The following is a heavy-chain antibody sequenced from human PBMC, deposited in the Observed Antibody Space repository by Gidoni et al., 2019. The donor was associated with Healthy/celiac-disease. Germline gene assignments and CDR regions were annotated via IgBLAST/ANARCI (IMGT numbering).Heavy chain of an antibody. V-gene: IGHV1-3*01. J-gene: IGHJ4*02. CDR3: ARGLTVSRLLGY. D-gene: IGHD2-8*02. CDR1: GYTFTSYA. CDR2: INAGNGNT. Sequence: QVQLVQSGAEVTKPGASVTVSFTASGYTFTSYAMHWVRQAPGQRLEWMGGINAGNGNTKYSQKFQGRGTMTRDTSASTAYMELSSRRSEDTAGYYCARGLTVSRLLGYWGQGTLVTVSS.